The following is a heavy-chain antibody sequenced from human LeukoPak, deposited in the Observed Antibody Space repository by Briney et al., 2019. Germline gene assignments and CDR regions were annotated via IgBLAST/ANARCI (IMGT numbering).Heavy chain of an antibody. CDR2: IKQDGSVE. J-gene: IGHJ4*02. CDR1: GFTFSSYW. CDR3: ARIGYSSSSFDF. D-gene: IGHD6-6*01. Sequence: GGSLRLSCAASGFTFSSYWMSWVRQAPGKGLEWVANIKQDGSVEYYVVSVKGRFTISRDNAKESLYLQMNSLRAEDTAVYYCARIGYSSSSFDFWGQGTLVTVSS. V-gene: IGHV3-7*05.